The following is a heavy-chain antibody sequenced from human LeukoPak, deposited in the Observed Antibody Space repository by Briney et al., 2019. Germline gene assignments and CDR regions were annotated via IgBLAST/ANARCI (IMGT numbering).Heavy chain of an antibody. J-gene: IGHJ4*02. CDR1: GGSVSSGSYY. D-gene: IGHD4-17*01. V-gene: IGHV4-61*01. CDR2: IYYSGST. Sequence: PSEALSLTCTVSGGSVSSGSYYWSWIRQPPGKGLEWIGYIYYSGSTNYNPSLKSRVTISVDTSKNQFSLKLSSVTAADTAVYYCAKSHGLYFDYWGQGTLVTISS. CDR3: AKSHGLYFDY.